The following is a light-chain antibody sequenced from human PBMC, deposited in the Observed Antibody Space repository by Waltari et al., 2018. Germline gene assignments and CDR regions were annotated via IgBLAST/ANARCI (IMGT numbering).Light chain of an antibody. CDR1: SSTIGNNY. Sequence: QSVLTQPPSVSAAPGQRVTISCSGGSSTIGNNYVSWYRQFPGTAPKLLIYEDSERPSGIPGRFSGSKSGTSATLDITGLQAGDEADYYCGTWDSSLSGAVFGGGTHLTVL. CDR3: GTWDSSLSGAV. CDR2: EDS. V-gene: IGLV1-51*02. J-gene: IGLJ7*01.